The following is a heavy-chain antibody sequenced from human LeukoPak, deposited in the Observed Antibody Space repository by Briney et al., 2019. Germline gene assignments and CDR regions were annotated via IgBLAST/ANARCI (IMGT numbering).Heavy chain of an antibody. CDR1: GFTFNGFA. CDR2: ISGSGGST. Sequence: PGESLTLSCAASGFTFNGFAMGWVRQPAGKGLGWVASISGSGGSTSYADSVEGRLTISRDTSKNTHLLQMQSLRAEATAVSYCARVGIGGAYYNDYWGQGTLVTVSS. D-gene: IGHD3-22*01. J-gene: IGHJ4*02. CDR3: ARVGIGGAYYNDY. V-gene: IGHV3-23*01.